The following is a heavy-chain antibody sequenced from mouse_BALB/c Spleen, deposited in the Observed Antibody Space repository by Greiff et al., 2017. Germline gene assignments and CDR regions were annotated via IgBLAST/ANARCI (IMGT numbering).Heavy chain of an antibody. J-gene: IGHJ4*01. Sequence: QVQLKESGPELVKPGASVKMSCKASGYTFTDYVISWVKQRTGQGLEWIGEILPGSGSTNYNEKFKGKATLTADTSSSTAYMQLSSLTSEDSAVYFCARYDGYYDAMDYWGQGTSVTVSS. V-gene: IGHV1-77*01. CDR1: GYTFTDYV. CDR2: ILPGSGST. D-gene: IGHD2-3*01. CDR3: ARYDGYYDAMDY.